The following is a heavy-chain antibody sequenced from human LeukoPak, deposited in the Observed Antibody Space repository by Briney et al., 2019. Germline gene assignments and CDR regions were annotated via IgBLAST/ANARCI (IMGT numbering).Heavy chain of an antibody. CDR2: ISGSGGST. V-gene: IGHV3-23*01. Sequence: GGSLRLSCAASGFTFSSYAMSWVRQAPGKELEWVSAISGSGGSTYYADSVKGRFTISRDNSKNTLYLQMNSLRAEDTAVYYCAKDSPSITMIVVVRDEVYWGQGTLVTVSS. CDR3: AKDSPSITMIVVVRDEVY. D-gene: IGHD3-22*01. J-gene: IGHJ4*02. CDR1: GFTFSSYA.